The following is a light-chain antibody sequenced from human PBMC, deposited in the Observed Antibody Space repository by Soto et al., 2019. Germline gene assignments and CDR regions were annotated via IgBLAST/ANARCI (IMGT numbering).Light chain of an antibody. CDR1: QSLLHSNGYNY. J-gene: IGKJ1*01. Sequence: DIVMTQSPLSLPVTHGEPASISCRSSQSLLHSNGYNYLGWYLQKPGQSPQLLIYLGSNRASGVPDRFRGSGSGTDFTLEITRVEAEDVGVYHCMQALQTPWTFGQGTKVEIK. CDR2: LGS. V-gene: IGKV2-28*01. CDR3: MQALQTPWT.